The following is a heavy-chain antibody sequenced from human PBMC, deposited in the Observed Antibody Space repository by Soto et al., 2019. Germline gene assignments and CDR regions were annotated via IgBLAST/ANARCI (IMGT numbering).Heavy chain of an antibody. Sequence: EVQLLESGGGLVQPGGSLRLSCAASGFTFSNYAMSWVRQAPGKGLEWVSTISSSGGSTYYADSVKGRFTISRDNSKNTLYLQMNSLRAEDTAAYYCAKLRWPSSGWYVEYWGQGSLVTVSS. J-gene: IGHJ4*02. D-gene: IGHD6-19*01. CDR2: ISSSGGST. CDR3: AKLRWPSSGWYVEY. V-gene: IGHV3-23*01. CDR1: GFTFSNYA.